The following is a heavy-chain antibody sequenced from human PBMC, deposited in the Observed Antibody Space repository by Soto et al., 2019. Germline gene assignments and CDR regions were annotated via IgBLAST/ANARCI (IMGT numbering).Heavy chain of an antibody. Sequence: QVQLQESGPGLVKPSQTLSLTCTVSGGSINSGDYYWSWIRQPPGKGLEWIGYIYYSGSTYYNPSLERRVAISLDTATSQFSLRLSSVTAADTAVYYCARVVSWVDPWGQGTLVTVSS. V-gene: IGHV4-30-4*01. CDR1: GGSINSGDYY. CDR2: IYYSGST. D-gene: IGHD2-21*01. J-gene: IGHJ5*02. CDR3: ARVVSWVDP.